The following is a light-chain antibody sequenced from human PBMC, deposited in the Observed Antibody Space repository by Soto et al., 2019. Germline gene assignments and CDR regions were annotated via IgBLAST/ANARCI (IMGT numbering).Light chain of an antibody. CDR2: DAS. J-gene: IGKJ4*01. CDR1: QDISNH. V-gene: IGKV1-33*01. Sequence: DIQMTQSPSSLSASVGDRVTITCQASQDISNHLNWYQQKPGKAPKLLIFDASSVEAGVPSLFSGSGSGTQFTFTIHSLQAEDIATYFCQQYGDLPLTFGGGAKV. CDR3: QQYGDLPLT.